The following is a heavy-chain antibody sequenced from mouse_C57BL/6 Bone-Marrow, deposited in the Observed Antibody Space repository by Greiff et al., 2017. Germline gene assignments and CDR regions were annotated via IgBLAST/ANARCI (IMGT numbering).Heavy chain of an antibody. D-gene: IGHD3-2*01. CDR2: IRSKSNNYAT. Sequence: EVMLVESGGGLVQPKGSLKLSCAASGFSFNTYAMNWVRQAPGKGLEWVARIRSKSNNYATYYADSVKDRFTISRDDSESMLYLQMNNLKTEDTAMYYCVRHLDKGFAYWGQGTLVTVSA. V-gene: IGHV10-1*01. J-gene: IGHJ3*01. CDR3: VRHLDKGFAY. CDR1: GFSFNTYA.